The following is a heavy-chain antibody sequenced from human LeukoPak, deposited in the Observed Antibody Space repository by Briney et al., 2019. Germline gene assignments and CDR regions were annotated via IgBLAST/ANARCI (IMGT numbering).Heavy chain of an antibody. CDR2: INWNSDSI. D-gene: IGHD5-12*01. CDR1: GYTFDDYA. J-gene: IGHJ4*02. Sequence: PGGSLRLSCAVSGYTFDDYAIHWVRQVPGKGLEWVSGINWNSDSIGYADSVKGRFTTSRETAKNSLYLQMNSLRAEDTAFYYCAINGGGDSGYGNFDYWGQGTLVTVSS. CDR3: AINGGGDSGYGNFDY. V-gene: IGHV3-9*01.